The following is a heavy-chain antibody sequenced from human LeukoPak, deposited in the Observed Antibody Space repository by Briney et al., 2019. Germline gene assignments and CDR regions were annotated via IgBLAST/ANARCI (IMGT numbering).Heavy chain of an antibody. J-gene: IGHJ4*02. Sequence: SETLSLTCAVSGGSFSGYYWSWIRQPPGKGLEWIGEINHSGSTNYNPSLKSRVTISVDTSRNQFSLKLSSVTAADTAVYYCARGRSYYYGSGSYPNWGQGTLVTVSS. CDR3: ARGRSYYYGSGSYPN. V-gene: IGHV4-34*01. CDR2: INHSGST. D-gene: IGHD3-10*01. CDR1: GGSFSGYY.